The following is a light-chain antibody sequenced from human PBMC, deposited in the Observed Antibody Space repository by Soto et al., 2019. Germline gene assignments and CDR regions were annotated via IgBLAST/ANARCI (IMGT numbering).Light chain of an antibody. Sequence: EIVLPPSPGTLSLSPGERATLSCRASQSVSSSYLAWYQQKPGQAPRLLIYGASSRATGIPERFSGSGSGTDFTLTISRLEPEDFAVYYCQQYGSSLLTFGGGTKVEIK. CDR1: QSVSSSY. CDR3: QQYGSSLLT. CDR2: GAS. J-gene: IGKJ4*01. V-gene: IGKV3-20*01.